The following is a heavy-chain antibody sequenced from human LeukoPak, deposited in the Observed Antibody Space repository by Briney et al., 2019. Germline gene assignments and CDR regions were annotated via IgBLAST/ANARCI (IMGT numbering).Heavy chain of an antibody. CDR3: ARTAEGYFLTGYYYDY. Sequence: PSETLSLTCTVSGYSISSGYYWGWIRQPPGKGLEWIGSIYHSGSTYYNPSLKSRVTISVDTSKNQFSLKLGSVTAADTAVYYCARTAEGYFLTGYYYDYWGQGTLITVSS. V-gene: IGHV4-38-2*02. CDR1: GYSISSGYY. CDR2: IYHSGST. J-gene: IGHJ4*02. D-gene: IGHD3/OR15-3a*01.